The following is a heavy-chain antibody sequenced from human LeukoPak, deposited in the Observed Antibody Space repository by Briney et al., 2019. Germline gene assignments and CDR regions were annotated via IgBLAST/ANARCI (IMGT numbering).Heavy chain of an antibody. CDR3: ARDLYSSSWYYYGMDV. CDR1: GGSVTSTNW. D-gene: IGHD6-13*01. CDR2: VHLDGRT. V-gene: IGHV4-4*02. Sequence: SETLSLTCDVSGGSVTSTNWWTWVRQPPGKGLEWIGEVHLDGRTNYNPSLKSRLIMSVDLAENHISLKLTSVTAADTAVYYCARDLYSSSWYYYGMDVWGQGTAVTVSS. J-gene: IGHJ6*02.